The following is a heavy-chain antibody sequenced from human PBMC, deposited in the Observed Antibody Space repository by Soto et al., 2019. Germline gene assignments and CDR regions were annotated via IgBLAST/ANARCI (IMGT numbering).Heavy chain of an antibody. CDR2: IWYDGSNK. D-gene: IGHD2-2*01. Sequence: QVQLVESGGGVVQPGRSLRLSCAASGFTFSSYGMHWVRQAPGKGLEWVAVIWYDGSNKYYADSVKGRFTISRDNSKNTLYLQMNSLRGEDTAVYYCARDPGDSVVVPAAIPPDYWGQGTLVTVSS. CDR3: ARDPGDSVVVPAAIPPDY. CDR1: GFTFSSYG. V-gene: IGHV3-33*01. J-gene: IGHJ4*02.